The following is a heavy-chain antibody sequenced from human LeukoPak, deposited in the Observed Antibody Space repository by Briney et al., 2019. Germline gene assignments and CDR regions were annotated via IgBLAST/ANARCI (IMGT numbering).Heavy chain of an antibody. D-gene: IGHD3/OR15-3a*01. V-gene: IGHV3-66*03. J-gene: IGHJ5*02. CDR2: IRDSGEA. CDR3: ARDRAALQDWVEFDP. Sequence: PGGSLRLSCAVAGFSVSDYYMSWGRQAPGKGREWVGLIRDSGEAFYADFVRGRFAISRDESENTLYLQMNSLRVEDTAVYFCARDRAALQDWVEFDPWGQGTPVIVSS. CDR1: GFSVSDYY.